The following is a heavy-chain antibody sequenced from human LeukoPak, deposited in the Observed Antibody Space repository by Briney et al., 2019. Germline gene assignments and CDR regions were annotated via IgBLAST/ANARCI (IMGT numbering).Heavy chain of an antibody. CDR3: ARTRGANYGMDV. Sequence: PGGSLRLSSAASGFTFSSYSMNWVRQAPGKGLEWVSSISSSSSYIYYADSVKGRFTISRDNAKNSLYLQMNSLRAEDTAVYYCARTRGANYGMDVWGQGTTVTVSS. J-gene: IGHJ6*02. CDR2: ISSSSSYI. D-gene: IGHD1-26*01. V-gene: IGHV3-21*01. CDR1: GFTFSSYS.